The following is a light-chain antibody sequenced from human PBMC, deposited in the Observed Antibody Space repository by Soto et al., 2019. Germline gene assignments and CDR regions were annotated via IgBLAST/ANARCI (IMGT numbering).Light chain of an antibody. CDR3: QQYNNWPFS. CDR1: QSVSSN. V-gene: IGKV3-15*01. Sequence: EIVMTQSSATLSVSPGERATLSCRASQSVSSNLAWYQHKPGQAPRLLIYGASTRATGLPARFSGTGSETDFTLTISGLQSEDSAVYFCQQYNNWPFSFGQGTRLEI. J-gene: IGKJ5*01. CDR2: GAS.